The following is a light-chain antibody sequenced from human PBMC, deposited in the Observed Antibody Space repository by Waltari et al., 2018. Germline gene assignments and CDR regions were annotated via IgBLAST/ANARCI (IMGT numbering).Light chain of an antibody. CDR1: PSDSRA. V-gene: IGKV3-20*01. CDR3: QHYLRLPVT. CDR2: GAS. Sequence: EIVFTYSPGTLSLSVGAGAAVGGRASPSDSRALAWYQQKTGQPPRLLSYGASTRATGIPDRFSGSGSGTDLRLTSSSLGPYHCAGYYCQHYLRLPVTFGQRTTVE. J-gene: IGKJ1*01.